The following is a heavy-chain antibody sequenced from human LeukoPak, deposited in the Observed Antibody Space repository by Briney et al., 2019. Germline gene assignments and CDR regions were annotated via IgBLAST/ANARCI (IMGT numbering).Heavy chain of an antibody. CDR3: ARAHYYDSSGLDF. Sequence: GGSLRLSCAASGFTFSSYSMNWVRQAPGKGLEWVSYISSSGSTIYYADSLKGRFTISRDNAKNSLYLQMNSLRAEDTAVYYCARAHYYDSSGLDFWGQGTLVTVSS. CDR1: GFTFSSYS. D-gene: IGHD3-22*01. V-gene: IGHV3-48*04. J-gene: IGHJ4*02. CDR2: ISSSGSTI.